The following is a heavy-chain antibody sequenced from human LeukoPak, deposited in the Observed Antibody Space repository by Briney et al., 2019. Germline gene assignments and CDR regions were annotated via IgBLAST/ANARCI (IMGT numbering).Heavy chain of an antibody. CDR2: IWYDGSNK. Sequence: TGRSLRLSCAASGFTFSSYGMHWVRQAPGKGLEWVAVIWYDGSNKYSADSVKGRFTISRDNSKNTLYLQMNSLRAEDTAVYYCASNDYVWGSYRSAIRFWGQGTLVTVSS. D-gene: IGHD3-16*02. CDR1: GFTFSSYG. J-gene: IGHJ4*02. CDR3: ASNDYVWGSYRSAIRF. V-gene: IGHV3-33*01.